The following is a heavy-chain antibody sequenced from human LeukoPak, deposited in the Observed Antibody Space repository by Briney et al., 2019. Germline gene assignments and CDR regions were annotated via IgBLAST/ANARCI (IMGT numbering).Heavy chain of an antibody. CDR2: ISGSGGST. V-gene: IGHV3-23*01. D-gene: IGHD6-13*01. CDR1: GFTFSSYA. J-gene: IGHJ4*02. Sequence: QPGGSLRLSCAASGFTFSSYAMSWVRQAPGKGLEWVSAISGSGGSTYYADSVKGRFTISRDSSKNTLYLQMNSLSDEDTAVYYCEEAPIADLDYYFVYWGQGTMVTVSS. CDR3: EEAPIADLDYYFVY.